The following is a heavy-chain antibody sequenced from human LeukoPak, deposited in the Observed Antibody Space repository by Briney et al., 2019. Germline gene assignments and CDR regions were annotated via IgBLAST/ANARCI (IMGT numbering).Heavy chain of an antibody. D-gene: IGHD3-10*01. CDR1: GGSISSSSYY. Sequence: SETLSLTCTVSGGSISSSSYYWGWIRQPPGKGLEWIGSIYYSGSTYYNPSLKSRVTISVDTSKNQFSLKLSSVTAADTAVYYCARGERGLAVGGGRTNFDYWGQGTLVTVSS. CDR3: ARGERGLAVGGGRTNFDY. V-gene: IGHV4-39*07. J-gene: IGHJ4*02. CDR2: IYYSGST.